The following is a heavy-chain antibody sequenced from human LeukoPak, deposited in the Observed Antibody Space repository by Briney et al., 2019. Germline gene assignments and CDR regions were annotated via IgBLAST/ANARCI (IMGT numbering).Heavy chain of an antibody. J-gene: IGHJ6*03. Sequence: GGSLRLSCAASEFTFSRYWMHWVRQAPGKGLVWVSHINNDGHSTGYADSVKCRFTISRDNAKNTLYLQMNSLRAEDTAVYYCACQTTYDYYYMDVWGKGTTVTVSS. CDR3: ACQTTYDYYYMDV. V-gene: IGHV3-74*01. CDR2: INNDGHST. CDR1: EFTFSRYW. D-gene: IGHD1/OR15-1a*01.